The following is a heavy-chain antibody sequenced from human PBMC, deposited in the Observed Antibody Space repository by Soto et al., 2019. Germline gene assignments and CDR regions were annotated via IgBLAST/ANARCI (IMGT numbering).Heavy chain of an antibody. Sequence: PSETLSLTCSVSGGSVSDKTYYWSWIRQPPGKRLEWIGYVYYSGTTNYNPSLKSRVTISVDLSKNRFSLRLSSVTTADTALYYCARTTAVPNTLRSRYFFDHWGQGTLVTVSP. CDR1: GGSVSDKTYY. CDR2: VYYSGTT. D-gene: IGHD4-17*01. J-gene: IGHJ4*02. V-gene: IGHV4-61*01. CDR3: ARTTAVPNTLRSRYFFDH.